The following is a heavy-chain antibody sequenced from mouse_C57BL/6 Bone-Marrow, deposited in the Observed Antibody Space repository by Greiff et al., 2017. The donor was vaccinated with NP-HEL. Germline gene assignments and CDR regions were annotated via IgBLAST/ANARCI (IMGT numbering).Heavy chain of an antibody. CDR1: GYTFTTYP. V-gene: IGHV1-47*01. D-gene: IGHD1-1*01. CDR2: FHPYNDDT. CDR3: ARGVYYYGSSPYFDY. J-gene: IGHJ2*01. Sequence: VKLMESGAELVKPGASVKMSCKASGYTFTTYPIEWMKQNHGKSLEWIGNFHPYNDDTTYNEKFKGKATLTVEKSSSTVYLELSRLTSDDSAVYYCARGVYYYGSSPYFDYWGQGTTLTVSS.